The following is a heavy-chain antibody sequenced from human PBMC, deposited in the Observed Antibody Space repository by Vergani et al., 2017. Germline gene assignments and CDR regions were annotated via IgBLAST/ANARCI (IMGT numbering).Heavy chain of an antibody. CDR1: GYSIRNGYY. CDR2: IYSTGST. V-gene: IGHV4-59*13. J-gene: IGHJ6*02. CDR3: ARVMYRDEASTGYRLEGMDI. D-gene: IGHD3-9*01. Sequence: QVQLQDSGPGLVEPSETLSLTCAVSGYSIRNGYYWSWIRQSPGKGLEWIGYIYSTGSTNYNPSLNSRVTMSVDTSKNQFSLKLRSVTAADTAVYFCARVMYRDEASTGYRLEGMDIWGQGTTVTISS.